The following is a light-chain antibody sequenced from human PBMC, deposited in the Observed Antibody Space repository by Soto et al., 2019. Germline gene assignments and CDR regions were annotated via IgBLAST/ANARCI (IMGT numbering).Light chain of an antibody. V-gene: IGKV1-39*01. CDR3: QQSYSTPWP. Sequence: IQLTQSPSSLSASVGDRVTITCRASQGISSYLAWYQQKPGKAPKLLIYAASNLQSGIPSRFSGSGSETDFTLTISSLQPEDFATYYCQQSYSTPWPFGQGTKVDIK. CDR2: AAS. J-gene: IGKJ1*01. CDR1: QGISSY.